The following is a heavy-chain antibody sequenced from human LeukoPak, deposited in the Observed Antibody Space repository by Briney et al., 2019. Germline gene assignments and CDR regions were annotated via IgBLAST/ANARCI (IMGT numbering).Heavy chain of an antibody. CDR3: ARDGMFSGELPLRAFDY. D-gene: IGHD1-26*01. J-gene: IGHJ4*02. V-gene: IGHV1-18*01. Sequence: ASVKVSCKASGYTFTSYGISWVRQAPGQGLEWMGWISAYNGNTNYAQKLQGRVTMTTDTSTSTAYMELRSLRSDDTAVYYCARDGMFSGELPLRAFDYWGQGTLVTVSS. CDR1: GYTFTSYG. CDR2: ISAYNGNT.